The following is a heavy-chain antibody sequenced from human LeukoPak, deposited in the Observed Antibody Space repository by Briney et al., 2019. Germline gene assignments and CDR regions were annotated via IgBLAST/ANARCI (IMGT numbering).Heavy chain of an antibody. D-gene: IGHD2-15*01. CDR2: IYHSGST. Sequence: SETLSLTCAVSGYSISSGYYWGWIRQPPGKGLEWIGRIYHSGSTYYNPSLKSRVTISVDTSKNQFSLKLSSVTAADTAVYYCAGPTRGYCSGGSCYASPHGWFDPWGQGTLVTVSS. CDR3: AGPTRGYCSGGSCYASPHGWFDP. J-gene: IGHJ5*02. V-gene: IGHV4-38-2*01. CDR1: GYSISSGYY.